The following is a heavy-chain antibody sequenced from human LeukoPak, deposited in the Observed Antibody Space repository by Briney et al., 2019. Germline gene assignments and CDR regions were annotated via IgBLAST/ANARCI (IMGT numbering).Heavy chain of an antibody. Sequence: KPSETLSLTCTGSGGSISSYYWSWIRQPPGKGLEWIGCRYENGGTNYNPSLESRVTLSVDTSKNQFSLRLTSVTAADTAVYFCARDSGSYSFASWGQGTLVTVSS. CDR3: ARDSGSYSFAS. CDR2: RYENGGT. D-gene: IGHD1-26*01. CDR1: GGSISSYY. J-gene: IGHJ4*02. V-gene: IGHV4-59*01.